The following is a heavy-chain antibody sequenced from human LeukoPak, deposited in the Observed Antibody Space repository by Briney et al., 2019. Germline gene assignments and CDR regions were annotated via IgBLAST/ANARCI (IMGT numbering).Heavy chain of an antibody. Sequence: SETLSLTCTVSCGSVSSCAYYWSWIRQHPGKGLEWIGYIYYSGSTDYNPSLKSRVTISVDTSKNQFSLKLSSVTAADMAVYYCARGGYDYGDYISFDFWGQGTLVTVSS. D-gene: IGHD4-17*01. V-gene: IGHV4-31*03. CDR1: CGSVSSCAYY. CDR3: ARGGYDYGDYISFDF. CDR2: IYYSGST. J-gene: IGHJ4*02.